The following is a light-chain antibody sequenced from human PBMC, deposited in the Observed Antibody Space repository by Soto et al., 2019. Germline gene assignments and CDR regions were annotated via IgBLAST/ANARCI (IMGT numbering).Light chain of an antibody. CDR2: DVS. J-gene: IGKJ3*01. CDR1: QSVGSS. CDR3: QQCVSWPQFT. V-gene: IGKV3-11*01. Sequence: EIVLTQSPATLSFSPGERASLSCRASQSVGSSLAWYQHKPGQDPRLLIYDVSNRATGIPARFSGSGSGTDFTPAISSLEPEDFASYYCQQCVSWPQFTVGPGTRLDI.